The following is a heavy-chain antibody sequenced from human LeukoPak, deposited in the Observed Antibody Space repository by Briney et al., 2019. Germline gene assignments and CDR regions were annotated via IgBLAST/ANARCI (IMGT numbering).Heavy chain of an antibody. CDR3: ARGHDYNDF. V-gene: IGHV3-48*03. CDR1: GFTFSTSE. Sequence: AGGSLRLSCAASGFTFSTSEMNWVRQAPGKGLEWVSYISGSSSTIYYADSVKGRFTISRDNAKNSLYLQMNSLRAEDTAVYYCARGHDYNDFWGQGTQVTVSS. J-gene: IGHJ4*02. CDR2: ISGSSSTI.